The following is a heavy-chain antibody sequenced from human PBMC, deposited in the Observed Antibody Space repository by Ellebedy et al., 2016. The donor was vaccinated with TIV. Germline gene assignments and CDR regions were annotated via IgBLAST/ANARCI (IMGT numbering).Heavy chain of an antibody. D-gene: IGHD2-2*01. J-gene: IGHJ6*03. Sequence: GESLKISXAASGFTFSSYAMSWVRQAPGKGLEWVSAISGSGGSTYYADSVKGRFTISRDNSKNTLYLQMNSLRAEDTAVYYCAKGGTRYCSSTSCYNYYYYYMDVWGKGTTVTVSS. CDR1: GFTFSSYA. CDR2: ISGSGGST. V-gene: IGHV3-23*01. CDR3: AKGGTRYCSSTSCYNYYYYYMDV.